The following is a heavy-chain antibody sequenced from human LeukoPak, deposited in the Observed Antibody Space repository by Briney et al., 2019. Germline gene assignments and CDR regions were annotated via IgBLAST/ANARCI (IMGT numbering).Heavy chain of an antibody. CDR2: IYYSGST. Sequence: SETLSLTCTVSGGSISSYYWSWIRQPPGKGLEWIGYIYYSGSTNYNPSLKSRVTISVDTSKNQFSLKLSSVTAADTAVSYCARISRTIFGVVIMDYWGQGTLVTVSS. J-gene: IGHJ4*02. CDR1: GGSISSYY. CDR3: ARISRTIFGVVIMDY. V-gene: IGHV4-59*08. D-gene: IGHD3-3*01.